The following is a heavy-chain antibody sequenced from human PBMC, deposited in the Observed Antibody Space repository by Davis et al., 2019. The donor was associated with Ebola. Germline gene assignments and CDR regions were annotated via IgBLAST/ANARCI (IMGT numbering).Heavy chain of an antibody. CDR3: ARAPHLYGTWFDP. V-gene: IGHV4-59*01. D-gene: IGHD2-8*01. CDR2: IYYSGST. J-gene: IGHJ5*02. CDR1: GGSSSSYY. Sequence: PSETLSLTCTVSGGSSSSYYWSWIRQPPGKGLEWIGYIYYSGSTNYNPSLKSRVTISVDTSKNQFSLKLSPVTAADTAVYYCARAPHLYGTWFDPWGQGTLVTVSS.